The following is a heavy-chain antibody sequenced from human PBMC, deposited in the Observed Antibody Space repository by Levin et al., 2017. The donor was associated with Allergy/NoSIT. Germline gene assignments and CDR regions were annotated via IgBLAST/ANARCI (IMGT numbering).Heavy chain of an antibody. CDR1: GGSISSYY. V-gene: IGHV4-59*08. J-gene: IGHJ6*03. Sequence: SETLSLTCTVSGGSISSYYWSWIRQPPGKGLEWIGYIYYSGGTNYNPSLKSRVTISVDTSKQQFSLKLSSVTAAAPAVYYWARYAYVWGSLNYYYYMDVWGKGTTVTVSS. CDR2: IYYSGGT. D-gene: IGHD3-16*01. CDR3: ARYAYVWGSLNYYYYMDV.